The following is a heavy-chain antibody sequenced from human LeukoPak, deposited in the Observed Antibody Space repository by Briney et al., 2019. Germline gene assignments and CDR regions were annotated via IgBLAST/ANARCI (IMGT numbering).Heavy chain of an antibody. CDR2: INSDGSST. CDR1: GFTLSSYW. J-gene: IGHJ6*02. V-gene: IGHV3-74*01. CDR3: ARKSVSPYGMDV. D-gene: IGHD4-11*01. Sequence: PGGSLRLSCAASGFTLSSYWMHWVRQAPGKGLVWVSRINSDGSSTNYADSVKGRFTISRDNAKNTLYLQMNSQRHEDTAVYYCARKSVSPYGMDVWGQGTTVTVSS.